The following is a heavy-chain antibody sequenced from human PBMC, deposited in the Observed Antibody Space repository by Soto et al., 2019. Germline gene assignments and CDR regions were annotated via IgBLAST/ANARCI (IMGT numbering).Heavy chain of an antibody. J-gene: IGHJ4*02. D-gene: IGHD1-26*01. CDR1: GFTFSSYA. Sequence: GGSLRLSCAASGFTFSSYAMSWVRQAPGKGLEWVSAISGAGGGSTYYAESVKGRFTISRDNSKNTLYLQMNSLRAEDTALYYCAKGQKWELPFDFWGPGTLVTVSP. CDR2: ISGAGGGST. V-gene: IGHV3-23*01. CDR3: AKGQKWELPFDF.